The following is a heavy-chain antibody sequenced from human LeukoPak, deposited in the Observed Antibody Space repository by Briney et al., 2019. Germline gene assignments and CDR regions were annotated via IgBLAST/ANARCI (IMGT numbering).Heavy chain of an antibody. Sequence: PSETLSLTCAVSGYSISSGYYWGWIRQPPGQGLEWIGSIYHSGSTYYNPSLKSRVTISVDTSKNQFSLKLSSVTAADTAVYYCARRIAMVRGVIISLLYFDYWGQGTLVTVSS. CDR1: GYSISSGYY. CDR2: IYHSGST. CDR3: ARRIAMVRGVIISLLYFDY. J-gene: IGHJ4*02. V-gene: IGHV4-38-2*01. D-gene: IGHD3-10*01.